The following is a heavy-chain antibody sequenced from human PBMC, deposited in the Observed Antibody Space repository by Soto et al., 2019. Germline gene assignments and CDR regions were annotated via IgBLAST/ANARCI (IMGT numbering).Heavy chain of an antibody. Sequence: GESLKISCKGSGYSFTSYWIGWVRQMPGKGLEWVGIIYPLDSDTRYSPSFQGQVTISVDRSISTAYLQWSSLKASDTAMYYCASSPRGYCSSTSCRELGNYYGMDVWGQGTTVTVSS. J-gene: IGHJ6*02. V-gene: IGHV5-51*01. CDR1: GYSFTSYW. D-gene: IGHD2-2*01. CDR2: IYPLDSDT. CDR3: ASSPRGYCSSTSCRELGNYYGMDV.